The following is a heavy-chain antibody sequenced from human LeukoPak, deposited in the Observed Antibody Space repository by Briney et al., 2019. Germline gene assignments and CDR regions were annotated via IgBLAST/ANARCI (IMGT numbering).Heavy chain of an antibody. CDR2: INHSGST. J-gene: IGHJ4*02. Sequence: SETLSLTCAVYGGSFSGYYWSWIRQPPGKGLEWIGEINHSGSTNYNPSLKSRVTISVDTSKNQFSLKLGSVTAADTAVYYCARGPLSFLGYWGQGTLVTVSS. D-gene: IGHD2/OR15-2a*01. CDR3: ARGPLSFLGY. V-gene: IGHV4-34*01. CDR1: GGSFSGYY.